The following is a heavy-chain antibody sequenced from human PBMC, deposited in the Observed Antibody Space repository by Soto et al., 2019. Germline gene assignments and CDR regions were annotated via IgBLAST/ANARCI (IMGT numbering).Heavy chain of an antibody. CDR2: IYHSGST. J-gene: IGHJ4*02. V-gene: IGHV4-4*02. CDR3: ARVISDICGCYPLHLAY. CDR1: SGSISRSNW. D-gene: IGHD2-2*01. Sequence: PSETLSLTWAVSSGSISRSNWWGWVRQPPGKGLEWIGEIYHSGSTNYNPSLKSRVTISVDKSKNQFSLKLSSVTAADTAVYYCARVISDICGCYPLHLAYSAQRTLVPVSS.